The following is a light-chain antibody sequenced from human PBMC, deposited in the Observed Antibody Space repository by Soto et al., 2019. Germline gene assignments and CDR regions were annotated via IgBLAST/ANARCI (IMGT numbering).Light chain of an antibody. CDR2: AAS. CDR3: QQSFSPLLT. CDR1: QTLNNY. Sequence: DIQMTQSPSSVSASVGDRVTITCRASQTLNNYLTWFQQKPEKAPKVLIHAASTLQSGVPSRFSGSGSGAEFTLTISSLQPEDFATYYCQQSFSPLLTFGGGTKVDIK. J-gene: IGKJ4*01. V-gene: IGKV1-39*01.